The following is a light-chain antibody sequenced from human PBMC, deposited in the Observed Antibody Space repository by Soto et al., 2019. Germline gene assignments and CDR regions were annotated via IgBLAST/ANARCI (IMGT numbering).Light chain of an antibody. V-gene: IGKV1-5*03. CDR2: KAS. CDR3: HQYNNSPWT. CDR1: QSISSW. J-gene: IGKJ1*01. Sequence: DIQMTQSPSTLSASVGDRVTITCRASQSISSWLAWYQQKPGKAPKLLSYKASSLESGVPSRVSDSGSQIELTLTISSLKPDNFAPYYCHQYNNSPWTFDQGTKVEIK.